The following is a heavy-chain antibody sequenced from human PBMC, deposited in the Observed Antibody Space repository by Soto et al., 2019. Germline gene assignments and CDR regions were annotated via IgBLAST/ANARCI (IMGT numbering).Heavy chain of an antibody. D-gene: IGHD5-12*01. CDR3: ARELGDGYKYVYVY. CDR2: ISSTSAYT. V-gene: IGHV3-11*05. Sequence: QVQLVESGGGLVKPGGSLRLSCAASGFTFSYYYMSWIRQAPGKGLEWVSYISSTSAYTNYADSVKGRFTISRDNAKNSLYLQLNSLRAEDTAVYYCARELGDGYKYVYVYWGQGTLVTVSS. CDR1: GFTFSYYY. J-gene: IGHJ4*02.